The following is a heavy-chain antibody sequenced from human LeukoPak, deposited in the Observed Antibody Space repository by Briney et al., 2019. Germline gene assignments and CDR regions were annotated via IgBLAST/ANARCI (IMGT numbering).Heavy chain of an antibody. J-gene: IGHJ4*02. CDR2: IYNSRST. CDR1: GDSVSRYY. CDR3: ASNGVEGYYFDY. V-gene: IGHV4-59*08. D-gene: IGHD3-10*01. Sequence: SETLSLTCRVSGDSVSRYYWIWIRQSPVKGLEWIGYIYNSRSTNYNPSLKSRAAISVDTSKNQFSLELNSVTAADTAVYYCASNGVEGYYFDYWGQGTLVTVSS.